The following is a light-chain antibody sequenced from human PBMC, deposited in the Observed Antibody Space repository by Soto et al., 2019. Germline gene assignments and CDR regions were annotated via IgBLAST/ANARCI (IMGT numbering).Light chain of an antibody. CDR2: GAS. CDR3: QHYGSSPFT. J-gene: IGKJ3*01. Sequence: EIVLTQSPGTLSLSPGERATLSCRASESISSSFLAWFQQKRGQAPRLLIFGASSMATGIPDRFSGSGSGTDFTLTISRLEPEDFAVYYCQHYGSSPFTFGPGTKVDIK. V-gene: IGKV3-20*01. CDR1: ESISSSF.